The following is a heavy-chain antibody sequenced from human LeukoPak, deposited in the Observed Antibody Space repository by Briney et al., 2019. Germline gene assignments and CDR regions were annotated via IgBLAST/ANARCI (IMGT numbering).Heavy chain of an antibody. V-gene: IGHV4-39*07. CDR1: GGSISSSSYY. CDR2: IYYSGST. J-gene: IGHJ4*02. CDR3: ARALHTTVTTYYFDY. D-gene: IGHD4-17*01. Sequence: PSETLSLTCTVSGGSISSSSYYWGWIRQPPGKGLEWIGSIYYSGSTYYNPSLKSRVTISVDTSKNQFSLKLSSVTAADTAVYYCARALHTTVTTYYFDYWGQGTLVTVSS.